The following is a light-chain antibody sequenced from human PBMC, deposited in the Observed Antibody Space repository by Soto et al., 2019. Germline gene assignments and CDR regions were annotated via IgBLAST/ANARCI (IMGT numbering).Light chain of an antibody. CDR1: SSDVGGYNY. J-gene: IGLJ2*01. CDR2: DVS. V-gene: IGLV2-14*01. CDR3: SSYTSSSTPVL. Sequence: QSALTQPASVTGSRGQSITISCTGTSSDVGGYNYVSWYQQHPGKAPKLMIYDVSNRPSGVSNRFSGSKSGNTASLTISGLLAEDEADYYCSSYTSSSTPVLFGGGTKLTVL.